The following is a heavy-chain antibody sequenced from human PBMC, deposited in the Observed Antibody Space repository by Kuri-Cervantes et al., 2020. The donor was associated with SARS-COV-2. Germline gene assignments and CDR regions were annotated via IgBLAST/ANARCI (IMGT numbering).Heavy chain of an antibody. CDR1: GLTFTSYG. V-gene: IGHV3-33*01. J-gene: IGHJ6*02. CDR2: IWYDGSNK. CDR3: ARDVSPSSSSDYYYYGMDV. Sequence: GKSLHISCAACGLTFTSYGTHWVRQATGKELERMAVIWYDGSNKYYADSVKGRFTISRDNSKNTLYLQMNSLRAEDTAVYYCARDVSPSSSSDYYYYGMDVWGQGTTVTVSS. D-gene: IGHD6-6*01.